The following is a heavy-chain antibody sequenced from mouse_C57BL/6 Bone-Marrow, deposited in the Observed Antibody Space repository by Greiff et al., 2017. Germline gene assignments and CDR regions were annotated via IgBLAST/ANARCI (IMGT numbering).Heavy chain of an antibody. V-gene: IGHV1-69*01. CDR1: GYTFTSYW. CDR3: ARENYYGSSYDWYFDD. J-gene: IGHJ1*03. CDR2: IDPSDSYT. D-gene: IGHD1-1*01. Sequence: QVQLQQPGAELVMPGASVKLSCKASGYTFTSYWMHWVKQRPGQGLEWIGEIDPSDSYTNYNQKFKGKSTLTVDKSSSTAYMQLSSLTSEDSAVYYCARENYYGSSYDWYFDDWGTGTTVTVSS.